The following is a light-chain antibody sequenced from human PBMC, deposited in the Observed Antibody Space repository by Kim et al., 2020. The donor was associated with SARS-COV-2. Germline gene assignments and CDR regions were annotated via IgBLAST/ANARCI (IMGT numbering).Light chain of an antibody. J-gene: IGLJ3*02. Sequence: GQPITLTCTGTSSDVGNDDFVSWYQQHPGKAPKLIIYDVTKRPSGVSNRFSGSKSGSTASLTISGLQAEDEADYYCSSYTSRRTWVFGGGTQLTVL. CDR1: SSDVGNDDF. V-gene: IGLV2-14*04. CDR3: SSYTSRRTWV. CDR2: DVT.